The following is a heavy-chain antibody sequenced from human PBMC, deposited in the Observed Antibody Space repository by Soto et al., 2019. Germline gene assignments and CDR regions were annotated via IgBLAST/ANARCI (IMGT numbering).Heavy chain of an antibody. CDR1: GVTFSSFS. CDR3: VRVSGEQLVLRGFYYYYMDV. J-gene: IGHJ6*03. D-gene: IGHD6-6*01. CDR2: ILSSGGSI. Sequence: PGGSLRLSCAASGVTFSSFSFNWFRQAPGKGLVWVSFILSSGGSIYYADSVKGRFTISRDNAKNSLYLQMNSLKDEDTAVYYCVRVSGEQLVLRGFYYYYMDVWGNGATVTVS. V-gene: IGHV3-21*01.